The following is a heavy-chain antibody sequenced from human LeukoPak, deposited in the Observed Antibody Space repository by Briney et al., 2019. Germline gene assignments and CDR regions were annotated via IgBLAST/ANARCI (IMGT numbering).Heavy chain of an antibody. CDR2: IYYSGST. CDR3: ARYGTTVATFDH. V-gene: IGHV4-39*01. CDR1: GGSISSSSYY. J-gene: IGHJ4*02. D-gene: IGHD1-7*01. Sequence: SETLSLTCTASGGSISSSSYYWGWIRQPPGKGLEWIGSIYYSGSTYYNPSLKSRVTISVDTSKNQFSLKLSSVTAADTAMYYCARYGTTVATFDHWGQGTLVTVSS.